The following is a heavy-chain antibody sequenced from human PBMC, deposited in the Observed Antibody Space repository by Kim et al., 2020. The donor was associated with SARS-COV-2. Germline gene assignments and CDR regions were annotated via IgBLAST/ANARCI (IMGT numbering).Heavy chain of an antibody. CDR3: ARGGGYEAMSH. J-gene: IGHJ4*02. CDR1: GFSLSDSS. Sequence: GGSLRLSCAVSGFSLSDSSMTWVRQAPGKGLEWISYITGRTNNRNYADSVTGRFTISRDNTKNSLYLQMNSLRVEDTAVYYCARGGGYEAMSHWGQGTLVTVSS. D-gene: IGHD5-12*01. CDR2: ITGRTNNR. V-gene: IGHV3-11*05.